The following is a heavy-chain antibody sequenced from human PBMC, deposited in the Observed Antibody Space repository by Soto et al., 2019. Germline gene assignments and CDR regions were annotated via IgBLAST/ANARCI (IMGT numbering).Heavy chain of an antibody. CDR2: MRSNDDSE. Sequence: DVQLVESGGGLVQPGGSLRLSCEASGFSIMSYGMTWVRQAPGKGLECISYMRSNDDSEYYADSVKGRFTISRDNAKNSLYLQMNSLTAEDTDLYYCARDSRDGRINPGYGLNVWGQGTKVTVSS. CDR1: GFSIMSYG. CDR3: ARDSRDGRINPGYGLNV. V-gene: IGHV3-48*03. D-gene: IGHD2-15*01. J-gene: IGHJ6*02.